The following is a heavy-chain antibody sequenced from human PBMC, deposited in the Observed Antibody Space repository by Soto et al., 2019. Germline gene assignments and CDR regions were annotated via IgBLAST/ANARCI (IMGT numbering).Heavy chain of an antibody. Sequence: GGSLRLSCAASGFTFSGSAMHWVRQASGKGLEWVGRIRSKANSYATAYAASVKGRFTISRDDSKNTAYLQMNSLKTEDTAVYYCTRLVRIVVPAAMDNDAFDIWGQGTMVTVSS. V-gene: IGHV3-73*01. CDR3: TRLVRIVVPAAMDNDAFDI. J-gene: IGHJ3*02. CDR2: IRSKANSYAT. CDR1: GFTFSGSA. D-gene: IGHD2-2*01.